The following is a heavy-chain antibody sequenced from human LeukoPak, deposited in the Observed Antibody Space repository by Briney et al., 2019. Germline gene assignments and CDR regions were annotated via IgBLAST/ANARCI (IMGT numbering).Heavy chain of an antibody. J-gene: IGHJ4*02. Sequence: EASVKVSCKPSGYTFTSYDINWVRQATGQGLEWMGWMSPNSGNTGYAQKFQGRVTMTRNTSISTAYMELSSLRSEDTAVYYCARGPNYDFWSGYYTLYYWGQGTLVTVSS. CDR1: GYTFTSYD. CDR3: ARGPNYDFWSGYYTLYY. CDR2: MSPNSGNT. D-gene: IGHD3-3*01. V-gene: IGHV1-8*01.